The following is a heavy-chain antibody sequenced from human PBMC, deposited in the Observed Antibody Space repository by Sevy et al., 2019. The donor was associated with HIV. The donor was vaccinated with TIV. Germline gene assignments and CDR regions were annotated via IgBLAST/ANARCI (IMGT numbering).Heavy chain of an antibody. V-gene: IGHV4-31*03. CDR3: ARWHDFWSGYYTGYYYGMDV. Sequence: SETLSLTCTVSGGSISSGGYYWTWIRQHPGKGLEWIGYIYYSGTTYYNPSLKSRVTISVVTSKNQFSLKLSSVTAAATAVYYCARWHDFWSGYYTGYYYGMDVWGQGTTVTVSS. J-gene: IGHJ6*02. D-gene: IGHD3-3*01. CDR2: IYYSGTT. CDR1: GGSISSGGYY.